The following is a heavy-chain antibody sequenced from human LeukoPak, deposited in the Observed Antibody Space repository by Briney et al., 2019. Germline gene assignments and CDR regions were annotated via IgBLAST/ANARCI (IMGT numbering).Heavy chain of an antibody. CDR3: ARIRWDLLPFFDY. CDR1: GFTFSSYE. J-gene: IGHJ4*02. Sequence: PGGSLRLSCAASGFTFSSYEMNWVRQAPGKGLEWVSYISSSGGTIYYADSVKGRFTISRDNAKNSLYLQMNSLRDEDTAIYYCARIRWDLLPFFDYWGQGTLVTVSS. D-gene: IGHD1-26*01. V-gene: IGHV3-48*03. CDR2: ISSSGGTI.